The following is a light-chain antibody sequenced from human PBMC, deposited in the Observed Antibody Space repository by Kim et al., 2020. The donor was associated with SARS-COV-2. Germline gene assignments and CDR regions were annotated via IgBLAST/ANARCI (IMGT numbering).Light chain of an antibody. Sequence: LSLAPGERATLAWRASQSVSSYLAWYQQKPGQAPRLLIYDASNRATGIPARFSGSGSGTDFTLTISSLEPEDFAVYYCQQRSNWYTFGQGTKLEI. CDR2: DAS. CDR1: QSVSSY. CDR3: QQRSNWYT. V-gene: IGKV3-11*01. J-gene: IGKJ2*01.